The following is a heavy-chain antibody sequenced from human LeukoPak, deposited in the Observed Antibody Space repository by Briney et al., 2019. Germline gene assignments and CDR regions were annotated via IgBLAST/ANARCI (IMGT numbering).Heavy chain of an antibody. CDR2: ISGSGGST. V-gene: IGHV3-23*01. CDR3: AKDPTNIAVAGTSDY. D-gene: IGHD6-19*01. Sequence: GGSLRLSCAASGFTFSSYAMSCVRQAPGKGLEWVSAISGSGGSTYYADSVKGRFTISRDNSKNTLYLQMNSLRAEDTAVYYCAKDPTNIAVAGTSDYWGQGTLVTVSS. CDR1: GFTFSSYA. J-gene: IGHJ4*02.